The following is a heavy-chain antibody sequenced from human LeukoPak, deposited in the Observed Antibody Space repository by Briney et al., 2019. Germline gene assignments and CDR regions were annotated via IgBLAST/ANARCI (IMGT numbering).Heavy chain of an antibody. CDR3: ARGKYGDYTFYGMDV. CDR2: ISSSSSYI. CDR1: GFTFSSYS. Sequence: PGGSLRLSCAASGFTFSSYSMNWVRQAPGKGLEWVSSISSSSSYIYYADSVKGRFTISRDNAKNSLYLQMNSLRAEDTAVYYCARGKYGDYTFYGMDVWGQGTTVTVSS. J-gene: IGHJ6*02. V-gene: IGHV3-21*01. D-gene: IGHD4-17*01.